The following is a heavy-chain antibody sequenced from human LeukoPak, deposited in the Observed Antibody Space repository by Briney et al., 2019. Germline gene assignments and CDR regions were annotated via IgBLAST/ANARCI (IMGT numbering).Heavy chain of an antibody. D-gene: IGHD3-3*01. J-gene: IGHJ1*01. V-gene: IGHV3-30*03. CDR3: ARDATTIFGDLMQH. Sequence: PGGSLRLSCAASGFTFSSYGMHWVRQAPGKGLEWVAVISYDGSNKYYADSVKGRFTISRDNSKNTLYLQMNSLRAEDTAVYYCARDATTIFGDLMQHWGQGTLVTVSS. CDR1: GFTFSSYG. CDR2: ISYDGSNK.